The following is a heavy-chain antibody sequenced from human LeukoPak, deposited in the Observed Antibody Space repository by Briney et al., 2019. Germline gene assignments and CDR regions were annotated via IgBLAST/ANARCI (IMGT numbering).Heavy chain of an antibody. V-gene: IGHV1-2*02. Sequence: ASVKVSCKASGYTFTGYYMHWVRQAPGQGLEWMGWINPNSGGTNYAQKFQGRVTMTRDTSISTAYMELSRLRSDDTAVYYCAGGTDYYGSGSYPYWGQGTLVTVSS. CDR3: AGGTDYYGSGSYPY. CDR1: GYTFTGYY. J-gene: IGHJ4*02. D-gene: IGHD3-10*01. CDR2: INPNSGGT.